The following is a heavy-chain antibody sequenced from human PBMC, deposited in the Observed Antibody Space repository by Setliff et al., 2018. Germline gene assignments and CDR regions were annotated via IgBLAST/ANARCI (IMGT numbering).Heavy chain of an antibody. CDR2: ISAYNGNT. J-gene: IGHJ4*02. Sequence: ASVKVSCKASGYTFSTYGITWVRQAPGQGLEWMGWISAYNGNTNYAQKLQGRVTMITDTSTSTAYMELRSLRSDDTAVYYCARTVYYDSSGYGVWGQGTQVTAPQ. CDR3: ARTVYYDSSGYGV. D-gene: IGHD3-22*01. CDR1: GYTFSTYG. V-gene: IGHV1-18*01.